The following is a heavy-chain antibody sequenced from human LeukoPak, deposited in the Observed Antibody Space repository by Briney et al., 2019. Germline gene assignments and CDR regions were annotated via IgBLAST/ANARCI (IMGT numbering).Heavy chain of an antibody. CDR1: GYTFTSYD. D-gene: IGHD3-22*01. V-gene: IGHV1-8*01. CDR3: ARDSYDRGGDAFDI. J-gene: IGHJ3*02. CDR2: MNPNSGNT. Sequence: ASVKVSCKASGYTFTSYDINWVRQATGQGLEWMGWMNPNSGNTGYAQKFQGRVTMTRNTSISTAYMELSSLRSEDTAVYYCARDSYDRGGDAFDIWGQGTMVTVSS.